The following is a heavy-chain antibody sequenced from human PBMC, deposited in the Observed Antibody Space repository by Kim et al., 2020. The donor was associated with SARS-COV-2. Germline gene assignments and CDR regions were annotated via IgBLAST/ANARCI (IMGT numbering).Heavy chain of an antibody. CDR3: ARGPGGFDDILTGYYQDGMDV. V-gene: IGHV4-31*03. Sequence: SETLSLTCTVSGGSISSGGYYWSWIRQHPGKGLEWIGYIYYSGSTYYNPSLKSRVTISVDTSKNQFSLKLSSVTAADTAVYYCARGPGGFDDILTGYYQDGMDVWGQGTTVTVSS. CDR2: IYYSGST. J-gene: IGHJ6*02. CDR1: GGSISSGGYY. D-gene: IGHD3-9*01.